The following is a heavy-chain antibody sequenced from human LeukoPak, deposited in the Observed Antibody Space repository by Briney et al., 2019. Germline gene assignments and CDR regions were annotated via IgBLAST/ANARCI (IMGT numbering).Heavy chain of an antibody. D-gene: IGHD6-19*01. CDR1: GGSISSGSYY. CDR3: ARAVGSSESNWFDP. J-gene: IGHJ5*02. Sequence: SQTLSLTCTVSGGSISSGSYYWSWIRQPAGKGLEWIGRIYTSGGTHYNPSLKSRVTISVDTSKNQFSLNLNSVTAADTAVYYCARAVGSSESNWFDPWGQGTLATVSS. V-gene: IGHV4-61*02. CDR2: IYTSGGT.